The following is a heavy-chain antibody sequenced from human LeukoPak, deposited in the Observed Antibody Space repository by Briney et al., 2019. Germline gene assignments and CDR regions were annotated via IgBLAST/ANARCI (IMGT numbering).Heavy chain of an antibody. Sequence: SWGSLRLSCAASGFTFSSYAMHWVRQAPGKALEWVAVISYDGSNKYYADSVKGRFTISRDNSKNTLYLQMNSLRAEDTAVYYCAREGSSSSDGTDAFDIWGQGTMVTVSS. CDR2: ISYDGSNK. CDR3: AREGSSSSDGTDAFDI. J-gene: IGHJ3*02. V-gene: IGHV3-30*04. D-gene: IGHD6-6*01. CDR1: GFTFSSYA.